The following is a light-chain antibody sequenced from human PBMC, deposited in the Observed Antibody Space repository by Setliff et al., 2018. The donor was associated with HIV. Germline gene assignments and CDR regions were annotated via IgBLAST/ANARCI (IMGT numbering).Light chain of an antibody. Sequence: QSALAQPASVSGSPGQSITISCTGTSSDVGIYNLVSWFQQHPGKAPKLMIYEVTKRPSGVSDRFSGSKSGNTASLTISGLQAEDEAEYYCCSYAGSNTLRVFGGGTQLTVL. J-gene: IGLJ3*02. CDR2: EVT. CDR1: SSDVGIYNL. CDR3: CSYAGSNTLRV. V-gene: IGLV2-23*02.